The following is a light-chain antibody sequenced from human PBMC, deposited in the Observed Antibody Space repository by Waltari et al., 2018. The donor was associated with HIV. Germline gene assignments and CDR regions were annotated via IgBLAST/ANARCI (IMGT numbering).Light chain of an antibody. CDR2: RNN. CDR1: SSNIGSNY. V-gene: IGLV1-47*01. CDR3: AAWDDSLSGWV. Sequence: QSVLTQPPSASGTPGQRVTISCSGSSSNIGSNYVYWYQQIPGTTPKLLIDRNNQRPSGVPDRFSGSKSGTSASLAISGLRSEDEADYYCAAWDDSLSGWVFGGGTKLTVL. J-gene: IGLJ3*02.